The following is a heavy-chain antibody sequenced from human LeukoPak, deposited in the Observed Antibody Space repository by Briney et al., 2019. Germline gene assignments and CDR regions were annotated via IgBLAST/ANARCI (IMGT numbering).Heavy chain of an antibody. CDR1: GGSISSFY. CDR3: ARGGAAFNL. V-gene: IGHV4-59*01. D-gene: IGHD6-25*01. J-gene: IGHJ2*01. Sequence: PSETLSLTCTVSGGSISSFYWSWIRQPPGKGPEWIGYIYYSGSTNYNPSLTSRVTISVDTSKNQFSLKLSSVTAADTAVYYCARGGAAFNLWGRGTLVTVSS. CDR2: IYYSGST.